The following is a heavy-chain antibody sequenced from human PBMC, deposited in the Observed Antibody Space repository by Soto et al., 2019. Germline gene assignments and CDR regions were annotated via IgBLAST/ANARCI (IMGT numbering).Heavy chain of an antibody. D-gene: IGHD2-2*01. J-gene: IGHJ6*02. CDR1: GVTFSSYA. CDR3: ARGYCISTSCSPVHTAMVTSSSDIDMDA. CDR2: IIPIFGTA. Sequence: GASVKVSCKASGVTFSSYAISWVRQAPGQGLEWMGGIIPIFGTANYAQKFQGRVTITADESTSTAYMELSSLRSEDTAVYYCARGYCISTSCSPVHTAMVTSSSDIDMDARGHGLPVTVSS. V-gene: IGHV1-69*13.